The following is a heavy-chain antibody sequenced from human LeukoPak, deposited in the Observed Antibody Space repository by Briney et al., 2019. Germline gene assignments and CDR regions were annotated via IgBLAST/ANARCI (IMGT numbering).Heavy chain of an antibody. V-gene: IGHV3-30-3*01. Sequence: GGSLRLSCAASGFTFSSYAMSWVRQAPGKGLEWLAVISYDGSQKFYEDSVKGRFTISRDNAKNTLYLQMNSLRAEDTALYYCARGTVLLWFGVDYWGQGTLVTVSS. CDR3: ARGTVLLWFGVDY. J-gene: IGHJ4*02. CDR1: GFTFSSYA. CDR2: ISYDGSQK. D-gene: IGHD3-10*01.